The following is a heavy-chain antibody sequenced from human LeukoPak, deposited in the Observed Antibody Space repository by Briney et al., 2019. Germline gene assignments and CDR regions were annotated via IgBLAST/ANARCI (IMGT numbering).Heavy chain of an antibody. J-gene: IGHJ5*02. D-gene: IGHD2-15*01. CDR1: GYTFTTYY. CDR2: INTAVGNP. Sequence: ASVKVSCKASGYTFTTYYMHWVRQAPGQGLEWMGYINTAVGNPTYAQDFTGRFLFSVDTSVSTAYLQITSLTAEDTALYYCASRTYSYGLSPWGQGTLVTVS. V-gene: IGHV7-4-1*02. CDR3: ASRTYSYGLSP.